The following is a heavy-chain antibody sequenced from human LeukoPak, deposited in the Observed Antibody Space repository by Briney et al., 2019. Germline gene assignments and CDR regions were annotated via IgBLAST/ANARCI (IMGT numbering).Heavy chain of an antibody. CDR1: GYTFTSYG. CDR2: ISAYNGNT. Sequence: ASVKVSCKASGYTFTSYGISWVRQAPGPGLEWMGWISAYNGNTNYAQKLQGRVTMTTDTSPSTAYMELRSLRSDDPAVYYCAREGSLEPTDYWGQGTLVTVSS. CDR3: AREGSLEPTDY. J-gene: IGHJ4*02. V-gene: IGHV1-18*01. D-gene: IGHD1-1*01.